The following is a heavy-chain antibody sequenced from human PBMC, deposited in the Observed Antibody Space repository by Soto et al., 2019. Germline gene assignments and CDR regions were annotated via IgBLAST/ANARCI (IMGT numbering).Heavy chain of an antibody. Sequence: GGSLRLSCAASGFTFSSYAMSWVRQAPGKGLEWVSAISGSGGSTYYADSVKGRFTISRDNSKNTLYLQMNSLRAEDTAVYYWAKDRLPLVRGEHDAFDIWGQGTMVTVSS. D-gene: IGHD3-16*01. CDR3: AKDRLPLVRGEHDAFDI. J-gene: IGHJ3*02. V-gene: IGHV3-23*01. CDR1: GFTFSSYA. CDR2: ISGSGGST.